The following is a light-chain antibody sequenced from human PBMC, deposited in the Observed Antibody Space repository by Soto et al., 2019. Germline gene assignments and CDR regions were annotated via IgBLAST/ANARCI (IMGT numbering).Light chain of an antibody. J-gene: IGKJ4*01. V-gene: IGKV3-20*01. CDR1: QSVSNNY. CDR3: HQYVSSPT. CDR2: GAS. Sequence: EIVLTQSPGTLSLSPGERATLSCRASQSVSNNYLAWYQQKPGQAPRLLIYGASSRATGIPDRFSGSGSGTDFTRTVSRLEPEDFGVYYCHQYVSSPTFGGGTKVEI.